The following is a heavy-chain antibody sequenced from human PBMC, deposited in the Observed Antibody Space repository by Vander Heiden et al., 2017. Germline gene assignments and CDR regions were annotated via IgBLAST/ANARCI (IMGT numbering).Heavy chain of an antibody. V-gene: IGHV3-15*01. CDR1: EFIFSSAW. CDR3: TRPYGADHYFDY. Sequence: EVQLMEYGGGLVKPGGSLGLSCTASEFIFSSAWMSWVRQAPGKGLEWFGRIKSKADGGTTDYAAPVKDRFTIFRDDSKNTLYLQMNSLKTDDTAFYYCTRPYGADHYFDYWGQGALVTVSS. CDR2: IKSKADGGTT. J-gene: IGHJ4*02. D-gene: IGHD3-10*01.